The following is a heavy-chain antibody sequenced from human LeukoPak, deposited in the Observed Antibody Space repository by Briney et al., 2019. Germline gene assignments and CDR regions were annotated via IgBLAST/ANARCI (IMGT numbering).Heavy chain of an antibody. J-gene: IGHJ4*02. Sequence: ASVKVSCKASGYTFTSYYMHWVRQAPGQGLEWVGIINPSGGSTSYAQKFQGRVTMTRDTSTSAVYMELSSLRSEDTAAYYCFVTGLGSSPSIFDYWGQGTLVTVSS. D-gene: IGHD6-6*01. CDR2: INPSGGST. V-gene: IGHV1-46*01. CDR3: FVTGLGSSPSIFDY. CDR1: GYTFTSYY.